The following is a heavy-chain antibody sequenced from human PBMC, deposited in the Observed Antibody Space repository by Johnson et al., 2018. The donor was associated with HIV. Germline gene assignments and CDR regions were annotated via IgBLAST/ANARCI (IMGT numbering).Heavy chain of an antibody. CDR2: IYSGGST. CDR1: GFTFSNYG. J-gene: IGHJ3*02. D-gene: IGHD1-26*01. CDR3: AREPEGWAFDI. Sequence: QVQLVESGGGVVPPGRSLRLSCVASGFTFSNYGMHWVRQAPGKGLEWVSVIYSGGSTYYADSVKGRFTVSRDNSKNTLYLQMKSLRPEDTAVYYCAREPEGWAFDIWGQGTMVTVSS. V-gene: IGHV3-NL1*01.